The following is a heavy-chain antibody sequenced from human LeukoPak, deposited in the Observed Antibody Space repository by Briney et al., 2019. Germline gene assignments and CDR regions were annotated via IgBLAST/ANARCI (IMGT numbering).Heavy chain of an antibody. Sequence: SETLSLTCAVYRGSFSGYYWSWLRQPPGKGLEWIGEINHSGSTNYNPSLTSRVTISVDTSKNQFSLKLSSVTAADTAVYYCARAQYSSSSGIDYWGQGTLVTVSS. CDR1: RGSFSGYY. J-gene: IGHJ4*02. CDR2: INHSGST. CDR3: ARAQYSSSSGIDY. D-gene: IGHD6-6*01. V-gene: IGHV4-34*01.